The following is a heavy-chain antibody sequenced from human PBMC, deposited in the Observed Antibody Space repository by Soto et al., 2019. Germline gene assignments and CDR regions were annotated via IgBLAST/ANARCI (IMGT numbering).Heavy chain of an antibody. D-gene: IGHD1-1*01. CDR2: IDNDGSAT. CDR1: GFTFNIYW. Sequence: GGSLRLSCVASGFTFNIYWMHWVRQAPGKGLEWVSRIDNDGSATTYADSVKGRFTISRDNAKNTLFLQMDTLRVDDTAVYYCARDNWNSCWGQGTLVTVS. V-gene: IGHV3-74*01. J-gene: IGHJ4*02. CDR3: ARDNWNSC.